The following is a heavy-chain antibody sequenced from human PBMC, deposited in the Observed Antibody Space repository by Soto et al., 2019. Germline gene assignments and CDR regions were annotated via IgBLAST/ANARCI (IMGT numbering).Heavy chain of an antibody. Sequence: GGSLRLSCAASGYTFSSYWMHWVRQAPGKGLVWVSRVNGDGSSTSYADPVKGRFTISRDNAKNTVHLQMDSLRAEDTAVYYCARVMANLPWYFDYWGQGTLVTVSS. D-gene: IGHD2-8*01. V-gene: IGHV3-74*01. CDR2: VNGDGSST. CDR1: GYTFSSYW. J-gene: IGHJ4*02. CDR3: ARVMANLPWYFDY.